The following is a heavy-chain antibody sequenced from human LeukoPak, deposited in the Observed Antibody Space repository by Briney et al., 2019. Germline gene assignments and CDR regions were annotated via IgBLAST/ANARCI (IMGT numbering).Heavy chain of an antibody. V-gene: IGHV3-74*01. D-gene: IGHD2-8*01. Sequence: QTGGSLRLSCAASGFTFSSYWMHWVRQAPVKGLVWVSRINSDGSSTSYADSVKGRFTISRDNAKNTLCLQMNSLRAEDTAVYYCARGDHCTNGVCYTGFDYWGQGTLVTVSS. CDR1: GFTFSSYW. CDR2: INSDGSST. J-gene: IGHJ4*02. CDR3: ARGDHCTNGVCYTGFDY.